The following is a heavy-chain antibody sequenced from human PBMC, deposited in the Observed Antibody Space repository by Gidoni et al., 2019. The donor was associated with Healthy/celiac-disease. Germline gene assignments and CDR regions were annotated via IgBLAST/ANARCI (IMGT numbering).Heavy chain of an antibody. CDR2: ISSSSSYI. V-gene: IGHV3-21*01. J-gene: IGHJ4*02. Sequence: EVQLVEDGGGLVKPGGSLRLSCADSGFTFSSYSMNWVRQAPGKGLAWVSSISSSSSYIYYADSVKGRFTISRDNAKNSLYLQMNSLRAEDTTVYYCARANYGGSRFDYWGQGTLVTVSS. CDR3: ARANYGGSRFDY. D-gene: IGHD2-15*01. CDR1: GFTFSSYS.